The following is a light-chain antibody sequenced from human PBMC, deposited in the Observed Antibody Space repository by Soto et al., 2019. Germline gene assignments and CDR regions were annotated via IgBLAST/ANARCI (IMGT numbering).Light chain of an antibody. CDR3: QQYGSSTLT. CDR2: DAS. CDR1: QSVSSGY. J-gene: IGKJ4*01. V-gene: IGKV3D-20*01. Sequence: EIVLTQSPATLSLSPGERATLSCGASQSVSSGYLAWYQQKPGLAPRLLIYDASSRATGIPDRFSGSGSGTDFTLTISRLEPEDFAVYYCQQYGSSTLTFGGGTKVEIK.